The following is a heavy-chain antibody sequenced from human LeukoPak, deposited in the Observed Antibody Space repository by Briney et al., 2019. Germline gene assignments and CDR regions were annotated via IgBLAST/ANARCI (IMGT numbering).Heavy chain of an antibody. V-gene: IGHV4-30-2*01. Sequence: SQTLSLTCAVSGGSISSGGYSWSWIRQPPGKGLEWIGYIYHSRTTYYNPSLKTRVTISVDRSKNQFSMKLSSVTAADTAVYYCARGPTTVSYWYFDLWGRGTVVTVSS. CDR3: ARGPTTVSYWYFDL. CDR1: GGSISSGGYS. J-gene: IGHJ2*01. D-gene: IGHD4-17*01. CDR2: IYHSRTT.